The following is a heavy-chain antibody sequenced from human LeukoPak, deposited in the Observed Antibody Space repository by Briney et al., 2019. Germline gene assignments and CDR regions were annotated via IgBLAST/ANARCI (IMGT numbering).Heavy chain of an antibody. CDR1: GGSISSGDYY. Sequence: SQTLSLTCTVSGGSISSGDYYWSWIRQSPGKGLEWIGYIYYSGSTNYNPSLKSRVTISVDTSKNQFSLKLSSVTAADTAVYYCARLGIAAAGRGGWFDPWGQGTLVTVSS. V-gene: IGHV4-30-4*01. CDR2: IYYSGST. J-gene: IGHJ5*02. D-gene: IGHD6-13*01. CDR3: ARLGIAAAGRGGWFDP.